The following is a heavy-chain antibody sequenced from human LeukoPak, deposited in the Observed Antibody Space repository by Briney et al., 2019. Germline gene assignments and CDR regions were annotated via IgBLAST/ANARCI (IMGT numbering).Heavy chain of an antibody. CDR3: ARDQYSSTWYRGAFDV. D-gene: IGHD6-13*01. CDR1: GFTFTTSW. J-gene: IGHJ3*01. Sequence: GGSLRLSCAASGFTFTTSWMHWFRQAPGKGLLWVSRIESDGTSTTYADSVKGRFTISRDNAKNTLYLQMNSLRAEDTAVYYCARDQYSSTWYRGAFDVWGQGTMVSVSS. CDR2: IESDGTST. V-gene: IGHV3-74*01.